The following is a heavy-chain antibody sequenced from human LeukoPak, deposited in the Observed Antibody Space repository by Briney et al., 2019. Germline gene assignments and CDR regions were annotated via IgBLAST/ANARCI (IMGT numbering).Heavy chain of an antibody. CDR1: GFTINTYT. D-gene: IGHD3-22*01. V-gene: IGHV3-48*01. CDR3: ARGSTYYESSGQVPFDY. Sequence: HSGGTLRFTGAASGFTINTYTMNLDRQAPGKGLKWVSYISGSSGIIDYADSVRGRFTISRDNAKNSLYLQMNSLRAEDTAVYYCARGSTYYESSGQVPFDYWGQGTLVTVSS. CDR2: ISGSSGII. J-gene: IGHJ4*02.